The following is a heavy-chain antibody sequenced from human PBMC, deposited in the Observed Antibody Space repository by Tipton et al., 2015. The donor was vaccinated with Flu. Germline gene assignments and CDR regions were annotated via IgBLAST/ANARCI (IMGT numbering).Heavy chain of an antibody. D-gene: IGHD3-22*01. V-gene: IGHV3-11*01. J-gene: IGHJ4*02. Sequence: SLRLSCVASGFLRSDYDMSWIRQVPGKGLEWVSYISSSGNTIYYADSVKGRFTISRDNAKNSLYLQMNSLRGEDTAVYYCARDWSGTYSYDYPAFDFWGQGTLVTVSS. CDR1: GFLRSDYD. CDR3: ARDWSGTYSYDYPAFDF. CDR2: ISSSGNTI.